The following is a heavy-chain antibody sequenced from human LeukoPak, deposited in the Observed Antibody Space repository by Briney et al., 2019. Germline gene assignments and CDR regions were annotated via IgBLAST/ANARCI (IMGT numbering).Heavy chain of an antibody. J-gene: IGHJ4*02. CDR3: ARWGDSGTYHFDY. D-gene: IGHD3-10*01. CDR1: GDSVSTYY. Sequence: SETLSLTCTVSGDSVSTYYWSWIRQPAGKGLEWIGRIYSSVSTNYNPSLKSRVTMSVDTSKNQFSLKLSSVTAADTAVYYCARWGDSGTYHFDYWGQGTLVTVSS. CDR2: IYSSVST. V-gene: IGHV4-4*07.